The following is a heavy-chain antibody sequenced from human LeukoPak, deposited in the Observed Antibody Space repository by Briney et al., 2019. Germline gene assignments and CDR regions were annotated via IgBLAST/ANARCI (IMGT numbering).Heavy chain of an antibody. CDR3: ARVDGYSYGVDY. CDR1: GFTFSSYA. CDR2: ISGSGDNT. J-gene: IGHJ4*02. D-gene: IGHD5-18*01. Sequence: PGGSLRLSCAASGFTFSSYAMNWVRQAPGKGLEWVSIISGSGDNTYYTDSVKGRFTISRDNSKNTLFLQMNSLRAEDTAVYYCARVDGYSYGVDYWGQGTLVTVSS. V-gene: IGHV3-23*01.